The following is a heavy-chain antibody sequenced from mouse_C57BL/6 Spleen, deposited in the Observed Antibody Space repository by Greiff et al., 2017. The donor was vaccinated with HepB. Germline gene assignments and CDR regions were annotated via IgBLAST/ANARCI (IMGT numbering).Heavy chain of an antibody. CDR2: IYPGSGNT. D-gene: IGHD2-4*01. V-gene: IGHV1-76*01. CDR1: GYTFTDYY. Sequence: VKLQQSGAELVRPGASVKLSCKASGYTFTDYYINWVKQRPGQGLEWIARIYPGSGNTYYNEKFKGKATLTAEKSSSTAYMQLSSLTSEDSAVYFCARSGLRTLYYAMDYWGQGTSVTVSS. J-gene: IGHJ4*01. CDR3: ARSGLRTLYYAMDY.